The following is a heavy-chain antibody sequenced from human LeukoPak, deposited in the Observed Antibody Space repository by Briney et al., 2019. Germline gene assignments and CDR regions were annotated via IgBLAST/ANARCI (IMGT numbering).Heavy chain of an antibody. CDR2: INPSGGST. J-gene: IGHJ3*02. V-gene: IGHV1-46*01. Sequence: ASVKVSCKASGYTFTSYYMHWVRQAPGQGLEWMGIINPSGGSTSYAQKFQGRVTMTRDMSTSTVYMELSSLRSEDTAVYYCARDHRCYDFWSGYPYAFDIWGQGTMVTVSS. D-gene: IGHD3-3*01. CDR3: ARDHRCYDFWSGYPYAFDI. CDR1: GYTFTSYY.